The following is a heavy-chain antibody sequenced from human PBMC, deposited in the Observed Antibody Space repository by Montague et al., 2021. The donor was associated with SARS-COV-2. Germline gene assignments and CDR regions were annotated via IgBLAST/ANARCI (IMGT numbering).Heavy chain of an antibody. CDR2: IYYSGST. D-gene: IGHD4-17*01. J-gene: IGHJ3*02. CDR3: AMRGGALDAFDI. Sequence: SETLSLTCTVSGGSIRTSSYYWGWIRQPPGKGLDWIGSIYYSGSTYYNPSLKSRVTISVDTSKNQFSLKLSSATAADTAVYYCAMRGGALDAFDIWGQGTMVSVSS. CDR1: GGSIRTSSYY. V-gene: IGHV4-39*01.